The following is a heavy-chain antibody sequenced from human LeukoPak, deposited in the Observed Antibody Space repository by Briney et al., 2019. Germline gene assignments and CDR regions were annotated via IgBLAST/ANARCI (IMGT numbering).Heavy chain of an antibody. CDR3: ARDHEERGPYLDL. V-gene: IGHV1-69-2*01. Sequence: ASVKVSCKASGYPFIDYYIHWMQQAPGGGLEWMGRIDPADGETAYAENFQGRVTFTADTSTNTVYMELNSLTFADRAVYYCARDHEERGPYLDLWGQGTLVIVSS. CDR1: GYPFIDYY. D-gene: IGHD3-10*01. CDR2: IDPADGET. J-gene: IGHJ4*02.